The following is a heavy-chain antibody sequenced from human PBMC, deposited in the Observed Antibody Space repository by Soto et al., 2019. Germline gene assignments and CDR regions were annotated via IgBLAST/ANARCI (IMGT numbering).Heavy chain of an antibody. CDR3: ARDTRLEAAAGPSWFDP. V-gene: IGHV1-18*04. J-gene: IGHJ5*02. Sequence: SVKVSCKASGYTFTSYVISWVRQAPGQGLEWMGWISAYNGNTNYAQKLQGRVTMTTDTSTSTAYMELRSLRSDDTEVYYCARDTRLEAAAGPSWFDPWGQGLLVTVSS. D-gene: IGHD6-13*01. CDR2: ISAYNGNT. CDR1: GYTFTSYV.